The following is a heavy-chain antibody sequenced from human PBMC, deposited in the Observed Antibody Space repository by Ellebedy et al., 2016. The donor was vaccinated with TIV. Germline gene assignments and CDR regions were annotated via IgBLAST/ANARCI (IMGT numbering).Heavy chain of an antibody. CDR3: ARDFAGPAGS. CDR2: MHSSGRT. V-gene: IGHV4-59*01. J-gene: IGHJ5*02. CDR1: GGPISTSY. Sequence: MPSETLSLTCTVSGGPISTSYWNWIRQPPGKGLEWIACMHSSGRTDYNPSLKSRVTISGDSSKNQFSLKMNSVTAADTAIYYCARDFAGPAGSWGQGTLVTVSS. D-gene: IGHD3-3*01.